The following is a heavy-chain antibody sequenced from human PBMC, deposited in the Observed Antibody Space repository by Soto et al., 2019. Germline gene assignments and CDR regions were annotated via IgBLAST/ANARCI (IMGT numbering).Heavy chain of an antibody. CDR2: ISGDGDST. CDR3: ARRYAFSSNYQYFHMDV. D-gene: IGHD3-16*01. V-gene: IGHV3-64*01. Sequence: EVQLVESGGGLVQPGGTLRVSCAASGFTFSHYAIHWVRQAPGKGLEYVSAISGDGDSTYYANSVKGRFTISRDNSKNTLYLQMAGLREDDMAVYYCARRYAFSSNYQYFHMDVWGKGTTVTVSS. CDR1: GFTFSHYA. J-gene: IGHJ6*03.